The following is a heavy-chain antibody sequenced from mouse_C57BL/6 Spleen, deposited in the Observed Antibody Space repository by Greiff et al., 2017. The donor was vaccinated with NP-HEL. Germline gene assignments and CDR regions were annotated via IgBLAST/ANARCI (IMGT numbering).Heavy chain of an antibody. V-gene: IGHV5-17*01. CDR1: GFTFSDYG. CDR3: ARREVLLWYFDV. CDR2: ISSGSSTI. D-gene: IGHD1-1*01. J-gene: IGHJ1*03. Sequence: EVQVVESGGGLVKPGGSLKLSCAASGFTFSDYGMHWVRQAPEKGLEWVAYISSGSSTIYYADTVKGRFTISRDNAKNTLFLQMTSLRSEDTAMYYCARREVLLWYFDVWGTGTTVTVSS.